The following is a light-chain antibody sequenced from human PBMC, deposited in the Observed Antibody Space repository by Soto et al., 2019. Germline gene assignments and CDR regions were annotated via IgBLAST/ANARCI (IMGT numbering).Light chain of an antibody. Sequence: DIQMTQSPSTLSASVGDRVTITCRASQSISSWLAWYQQKPGKAPKLLIYKASSLESGVPSRFSGSGSGTEFTLTLSTLQPDNFATYYGQQYNSYPLTFGGGTKVEIK. CDR2: KAS. V-gene: IGKV1-5*03. CDR1: QSISSW. J-gene: IGKJ4*01. CDR3: QQYNSYPLT.